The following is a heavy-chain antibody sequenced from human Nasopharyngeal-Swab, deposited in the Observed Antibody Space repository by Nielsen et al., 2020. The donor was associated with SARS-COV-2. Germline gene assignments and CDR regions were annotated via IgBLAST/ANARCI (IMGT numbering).Heavy chain of an antibody. V-gene: IGHV4-39*01. Sequence: PGKGLEWIGSIYYSGSTYYNPSLKSRVTISVDTSKNQFSQKMSSVTAADTAVYYCARLYLGDWFDLWGQGTLVTVSS. J-gene: IGHJ5*02. CDR3: ARLYLGDWFDL. CDR2: IYYSGST. D-gene: IGHD2-2*02.